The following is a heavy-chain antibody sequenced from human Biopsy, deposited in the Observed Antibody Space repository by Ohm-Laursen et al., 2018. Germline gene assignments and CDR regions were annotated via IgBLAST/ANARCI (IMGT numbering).Heavy chain of an antibody. CDR3: ATKLTGYFHH. CDR1: GGTFSNYG. V-gene: IGHV1-69*06. D-gene: IGHD3-9*01. J-gene: IGHJ1*01. CDR2: NIPILGTG. Sequence: SVKVSCKAPGGTFSNYGVNWVRQAPGQGLEWLGGNIPILGTGNYAQKFQDRVTVAADTSTSTATMELCSLRSDDTAVYYCATKLTGYFHHWGQGTLVIVSS.